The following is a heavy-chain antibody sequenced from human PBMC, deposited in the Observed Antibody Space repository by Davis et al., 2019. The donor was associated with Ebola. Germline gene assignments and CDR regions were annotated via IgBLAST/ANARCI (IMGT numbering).Heavy chain of an antibody. V-gene: IGHV3-72*01. D-gene: IGHD1-26*01. CDR3: SRNLRGPTGYYYMDV. CDR1: GFTFSDHY. Sequence: PGGSLRLSCAGSGFTFSDHYMDWVRQAPGKGLEWVGRILNKLNSDTTEYAASVKGKFTISRDDSENSMFLQMNSLKTEDTAVYYCSRNLRGPTGYYYMDVWGKGTTVTVSS. CDR2: ILNKLNSDTT. J-gene: IGHJ6*03.